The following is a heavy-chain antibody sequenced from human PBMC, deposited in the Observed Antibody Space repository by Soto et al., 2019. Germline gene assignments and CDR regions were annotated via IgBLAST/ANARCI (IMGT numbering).Heavy chain of an antibody. J-gene: IGHJ6*02. D-gene: IGHD3-22*01. V-gene: IGHV4-61*05. CDR2: IYYSGST. CDR3: ARLQYYDSSAQGAYGMDV. Sequence: PSETLSLTCTVSGGSISSSSYYWSWIRQPPGKGLEWIGYIYYSGSTNYNPSLKSRVTISVDTSKNQFSLKLSSVTAADTAVYNCARLQYYDSSAQGAYGMDVWGQGTTVTVSS. CDR1: GGSISSSSYY.